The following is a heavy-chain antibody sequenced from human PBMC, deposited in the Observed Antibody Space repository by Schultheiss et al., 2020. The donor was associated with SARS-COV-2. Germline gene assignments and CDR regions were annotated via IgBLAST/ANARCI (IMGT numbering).Heavy chain of an antibody. V-gene: IGHV3-30*18. J-gene: IGHJ6*02. CDR1: GFTFSSYG. CDR3: AKEVRITMIVVVITTYGMDV. Sequence: GESLKISCAASGFTFSSYGMHWVRQAPGKGLEWVAVISYDGSNKYYADSVKGRFTISRDNSKNTLYLQMNSLRAEDTAVYYCAKEVRITMIVVVITTYGMDVWGQGTTVTVSS. CDR2: ISYDGSNK. D-gene: IGHD3-22*01.